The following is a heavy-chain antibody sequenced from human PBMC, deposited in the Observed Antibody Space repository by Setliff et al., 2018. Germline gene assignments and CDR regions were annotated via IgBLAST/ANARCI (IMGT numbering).Heavy chain of an antibody. CDR2: INPSSGRT. V-gene: IGHV1-46*01. D-gene: IGHD3-22*01. CDR1: GYTFTSHY. J-gene: IGHJ3*02. CDR3: SRDVFPYHYEGAFDI. Sequence: ASVKVSCKASGYTFTSHYMHWVRQAPGLGLEWLGTINPSSGRTSYAQQFQGRVTMTRDTSTSTVYMDMSSLRSEDTAVYYCSRDVFPYHYEGAFDIWGQGTMVTVSS.